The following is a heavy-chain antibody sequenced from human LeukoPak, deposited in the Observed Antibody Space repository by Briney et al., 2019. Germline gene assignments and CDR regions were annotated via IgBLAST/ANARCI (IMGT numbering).Heavy chain of an antibody. CDR3: AKESGSGWSPLDY. CDR1: GFTFSNYG. V-gene: IGHV3-30*18. J-gene: IGHJ4*02. D-gene: IGHD6-19*01. Sequence: GGSLRLSCAVSGFTFSNYGMHWVRQAPGKGLEWVAVISYNGRNKHYADSVKGRFTISRDNSKNTLDLQMNSLRADDTAVYYCAKESGSGWSPLDYWGQGTLVTVSS. CDR2: ISYNGRNK.